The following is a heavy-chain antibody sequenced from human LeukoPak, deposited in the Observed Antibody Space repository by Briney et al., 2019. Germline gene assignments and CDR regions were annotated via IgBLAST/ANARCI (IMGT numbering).Heavy chain of an antibody. V-gene: IGHV3-7*03. Sequence: PGGSLRLSCAASGFTFSSYWMSWVRQAPGKGLEWVANIKQDGSEKYYVDSVKGRFTISRDNAKNSLYLQMNSLRAEDTALYYCAKGLDSYDSSGYFGYYYGMDVWGQGTTVTVSS. CDR1: GFTFSSYW. CDR3: AKGLDSYDSSGYFGYYYGMDV. D-gene: IGHD3-22*01. CDR2: IKQDGSEK. J-gene: IGHJ6*02.